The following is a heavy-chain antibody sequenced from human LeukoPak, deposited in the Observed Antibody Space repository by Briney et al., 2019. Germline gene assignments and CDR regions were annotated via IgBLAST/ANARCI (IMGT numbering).Heavy chain of an antibody. J-gene: IGHJ4*02. CDR2: ISGSGGST. D-gene: IGHD3-10*01. V-gene: IGHV3-23*01. CDR3: AKDSILLWFGELRYYFDY. Sequence: GGSLRLSCAASGFTFSSYAMSWVRQAPGKGPEWVSAISGSGGSTYYADSVKGRFTISRDNSKNTLYLQMNSLRAEDTAVYYCAKDSILLWFGELRYYFDYWGQGTLVTVSS. CDR1: GFTFSSYA.